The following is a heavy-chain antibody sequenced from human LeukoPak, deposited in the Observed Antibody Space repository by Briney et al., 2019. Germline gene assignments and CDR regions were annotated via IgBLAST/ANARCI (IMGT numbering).Heavy chain of an antibody. D-gene: IGHD3-9*01. CDR2: MCYSRST. Sequence: PSETLSLTCSVSGDSISSSRSYWGSVRRPPAKGVEWNGRMCYSRSTYCHPDLKSLVTISVDKSKNQFAQKMSARTAADTAVHDCAKVLRYLSFNDAFEFWGQGTMVTVSS. J-gene: IGHJ3*01. CDR3: AKVLRYLSFNDAFEF. V-gene: IGHV4-39*01. CDR1: GDSISSSRSY.